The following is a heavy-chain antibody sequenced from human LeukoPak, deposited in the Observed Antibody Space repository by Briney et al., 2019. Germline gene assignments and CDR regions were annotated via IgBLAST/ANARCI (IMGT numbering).Heavy chain of an antibody. J-gene: IGHJ4*02. CDR2: IRSKAYGGTT. V-gene: IGHV3-49*04. D-gene: IGHD3-22*01. CDR3: TKNYYDSSGYFYVPDY. Sequence: PGGSLRLSCAASGFTFSNAWMSWVGQAPGKGLEWVGFIRSKAYGGTTEYAASVKGRFTISRDGSQSIAYLQMNSLNREDTAVYYCTKNYYDSSGYFYVPDYWGQGTLVTVSS. CDR1: GFTFSNAW.